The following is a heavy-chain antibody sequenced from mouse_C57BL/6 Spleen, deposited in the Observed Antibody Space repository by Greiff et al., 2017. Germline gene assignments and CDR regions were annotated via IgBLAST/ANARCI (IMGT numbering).Heavy chain of an antibody. CDR2: INPSSGYT. J-gene: IGHJ4*01. CDR1: GYTFTSYT. Sequence: VKLQESGAELARPGASVKMSCKASGYTFTSYTMHWVKQRPGQGLEWIGYINPSSGYTKYNQKFKDKATLTADKSSSTAYMQLSSLTSEDSAVYYCARGYYGSSYDAMDYWGQGTSVTVSS. CDR3: ARGYYGSSYDAMDY. V-gene: IGHV1-4*01. D-gene: IGHD1-1*01.